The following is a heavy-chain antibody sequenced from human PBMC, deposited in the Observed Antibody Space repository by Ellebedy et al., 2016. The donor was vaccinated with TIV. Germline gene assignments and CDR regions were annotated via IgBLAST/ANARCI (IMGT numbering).Heavy chain of an antibody. Sequence: ASVKVSCKASGYTLTTYGIGWARQAPGQGLEWMGWISGYTGNTNYARKFMGRVLMTTDTSTNTAYMELRTLTTDDTAMFYCARYAGNYADYWGQGTLVTVSS. CDR2: ISGYTGNT. CDR1: GYTLTTYG. CDR3: ARYAGNYADY. V-gene: IGHV1-18*01. D-gene: IGHD1-7*01. J-gene: IGHJ4*02.